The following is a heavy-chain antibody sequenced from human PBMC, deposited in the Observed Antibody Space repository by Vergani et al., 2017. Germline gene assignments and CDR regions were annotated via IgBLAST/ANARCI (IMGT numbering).Heavy chain of an antibody. D-gene: IGHD3-16*01. CDR1: GFTFSSYA. V-gene: IGHV3-30-3*01. CDR3: ARIIMITFGGAFDI. J-gene: IGHJ3*02. Sequence: QVQLVESGGGVVQPGRSLRLSCAVSGFTFSSYAMHWVRQAPGKGLEWVAVISYDGSNKYYADSVKGRFTISRDNSKNTLYLQMNSMRAEDTAVYYCARIIMITFGGAFDIWGQGTMITVSS. CDR2: ISYDGSNK.